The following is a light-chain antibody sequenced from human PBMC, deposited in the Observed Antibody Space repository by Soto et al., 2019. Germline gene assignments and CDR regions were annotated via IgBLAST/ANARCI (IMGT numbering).Light chain of an antibody. CDR2: GAS. CDR1: QSVTNNY. CDR3: QQYANSLT. V-gene: IGKV3-20*01. Sequence: VLTQSPGTLSFSPRERATLSCRASQSVTNNYLAWYQQKPGRAPRILIYGASNRATGVPDRFSGSGSGTQFTLTISRLEPEDFAVYYCQQYANSLTFGGGTKVDIK. J-gene: IGKJ4*01.